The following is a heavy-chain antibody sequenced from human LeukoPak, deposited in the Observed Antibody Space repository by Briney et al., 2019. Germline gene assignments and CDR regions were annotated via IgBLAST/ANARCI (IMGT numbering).Heavy chain of an antibody. Sequence: SETLSLTCTVSGYSISTGYYWDWIRQPPGKGLEWIGTFYHGGSTYYNPSLKSRVTISVDTSKNQFSLKLSSVTAADTAVYYCARRGQWLISVWGQGTLVTVSS. D-gene: IGHD6-19*01. CDR2: FYHGGST. CDR1: GYSISTGYY. J-gene: IGHJ4*02. V-gene: IGHV4-38-2*02. CDR3: ARRGQWLISV.